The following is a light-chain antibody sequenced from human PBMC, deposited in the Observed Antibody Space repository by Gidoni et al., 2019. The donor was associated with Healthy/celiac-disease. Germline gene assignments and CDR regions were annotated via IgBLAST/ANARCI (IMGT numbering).Light chain of an antibody. Sequence: PGTLSLSPGERATLTSRARQSVSSSYLAWYQQKPGQAPRLLIYGASSRATGIPDRFSGSGSGTDFTLTISRLEPEDFAVYYCQQYGSWASFGQGTKVEIK. J-gene: IGKJ1*01. CDR1: QSVSSSY. CDR3: QQYGSWAS. CDR2: GAS. V-gene: IGKV3-20*01.